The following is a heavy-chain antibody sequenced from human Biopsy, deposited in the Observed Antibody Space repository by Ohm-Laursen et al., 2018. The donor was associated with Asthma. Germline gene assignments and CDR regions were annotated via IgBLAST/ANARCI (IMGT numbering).Heavy chain of an antibody. V-gene: IGHV3-7*01. CDR3: TRTVAATPYDY. J-gene: IGHJ4*02. CDR2: IKPDGTER. D-gene: IGHD4-17*01. CDR1: GFTFSTYW. Sequence: LRLSCAASGFTFSTYWMSWVRQAPGKDLEWVANIKPDGTERYYVDSVKGRFTISRDNANNSLYLQMKFLGAEDTAVYYCTRTVAATPYDYWGQGTLVTVSS.